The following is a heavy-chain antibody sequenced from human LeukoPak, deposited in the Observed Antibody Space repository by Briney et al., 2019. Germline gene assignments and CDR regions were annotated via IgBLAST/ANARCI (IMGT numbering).Heavy chain of an antibody. J-gene: IGHJ3*02. CDR2: IYTSGST. CDR3: VGMRDAFDI. CDR1: GGSISSGSYY. V-gene: IGHV4-61*02. D-gene: IGHD3-10*01. Sequence: SETLSLTCTVSGGSISSGSYYWSWIRQPAGKGLEWIGRIYTSGSTNYNPSLKSRVTMSVDTSKNQFSLKLSSVTAADTAVYYCVGMRDAFDIWGQGTMVTVSS.